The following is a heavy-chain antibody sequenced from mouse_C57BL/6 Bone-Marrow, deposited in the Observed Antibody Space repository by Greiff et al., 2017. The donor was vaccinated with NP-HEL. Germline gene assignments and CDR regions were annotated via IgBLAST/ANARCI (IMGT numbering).Heavy chain of an antibody. J-gene: IGHJ2*01. CDR1: GFTFTDYY. CDR2: IRNKANGYTT. CDR3: ARYIPPLIPDY. V-gene: IGHV7-3*01. D-gene: IGHD6-1*01. Sequence: EVKLMESGGGLVQPGGSLSLSCAASGFTFTDYYMSWVRQPPGKALEWLGFIRNKANGYTTEYSASVKGRFTISRDNSQSILYLQMKALRAEDSATYYCARYIPPLIPDYWGQGTTLTVSS.